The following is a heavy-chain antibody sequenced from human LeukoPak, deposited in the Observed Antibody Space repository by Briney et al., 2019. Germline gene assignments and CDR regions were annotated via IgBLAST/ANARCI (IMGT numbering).Heavy chain of an antibody. CDR1: GYTLSELS. J-gene: IGHJ4*02. CDR3: ATGRGDFGVVKYFDY. D-gene: IGHD3-3*01. CDR2: FDPEDGET. V-gene: IGHV1-24*01. Sequence: ASVKVSCKICGYTLSELSMHWVRQAPGKGLEWMGDFDPEDGETIYAQKFQGRVTMTEDTSTETAYMELSSLRSEDTAVYYCATGRGDFGVVKYFDYWGQGTLVTVSS.